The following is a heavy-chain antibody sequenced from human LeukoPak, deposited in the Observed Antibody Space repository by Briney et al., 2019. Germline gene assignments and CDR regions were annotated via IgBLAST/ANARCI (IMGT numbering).Heavy chain of an antibody. J-gene: IGHJ4*02. CDR3: AKADFGVVIYPPGY. CDR2: ISYDGSNK. V-gene: IGHV3-30*18. Sequence: GGSLRLSCAASGFTFSSYGMHWVRQAPGKGLEWVAVISYDGSNKYYADSVKGRFTISRDNSKNTLYLQMNSLRAEDTAVYYCAKADFGVVIYPPGYWGQGTLVTVSP. D-gene: IGHD3-3*01. CDR1: GFTFSSYG.